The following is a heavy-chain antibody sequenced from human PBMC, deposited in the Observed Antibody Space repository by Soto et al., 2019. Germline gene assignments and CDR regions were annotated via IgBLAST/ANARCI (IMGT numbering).Heavy chain of an antibody. CDR1: GGTCSSYA. CDR3: ARDRKSYDYVWGSYRFDAFDI. D-gene: IGHD3-16*02. J-gene: IGHJ3*02. V-gene: IGHV1-69*06. Sequence: QVQLVQSGAEVKKPGSSVKVSCKASGGTCSSYAISWVRQAPGQGREWMGGIIPIFGTANYAQKFQGRVTITADKSTSTAYMELSSLSSEDTAVYYCARDRKSYDYVWGSYRFDAFDIWGQGTMVTVSS. CDR2: IIPIFGTA.